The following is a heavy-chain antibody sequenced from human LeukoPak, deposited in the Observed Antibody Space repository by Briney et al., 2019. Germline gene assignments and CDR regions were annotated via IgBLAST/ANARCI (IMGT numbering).Heavy chain of an antibody. CDR3: TREWIHLSLNWVDP. D-gene: IGHD5-18*01. J-gene: IGHJ5*02. CDR2: IRCKAHGGTT. Sequence: QPGGSLRLSCAASGFTFGDYAMSWFRQAPGKGLEWVGFIRCKAHGGTTEHAPSMQGRFTISRDASKSIAYLQINSRKTEDTPVYYCTREWIHLSLNWVDPWGQGALVTDSS. V-gene: IGHV3-49*03. CDR1: GFTFGDYA.